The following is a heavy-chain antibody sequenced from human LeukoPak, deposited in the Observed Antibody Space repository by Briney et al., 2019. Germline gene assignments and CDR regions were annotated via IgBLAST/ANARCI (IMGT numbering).Heavy chain of an antibody. D-gene: IGHD3-10*01. CDR2: TYYRSRWYN. Sequence: SQTLSLTCAISGDSLSSNSASWTWIRQSPSRGLEWLGRTYYRSRWYNDYATSVKTRVSINPDTSKNQFSLKLSSVTAADTAVYYCARHLPYYYGSGSYREPLDYWGQGTLVTVSS. CDR1: GDSLSSNSAS. CDR3: ARHLPYYYGSGSYREPLDY. J-gene: IGHJ4*02. V-gene: IGHV6-1*01.